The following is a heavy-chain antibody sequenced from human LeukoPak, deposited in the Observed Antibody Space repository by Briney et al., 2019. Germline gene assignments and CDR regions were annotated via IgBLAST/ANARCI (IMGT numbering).Heavy chain of an antibody. Sequence: ASVKVSCKASGYTFTGYYMHWVRQAPGQGLEWMGWINPNSGGTNYAQKFQGRVTMTRDTSISTAYMELSRLRSDDTAVYYCARHYGSGNLNWFDPWGQGTLVTVSS. CDR1: GYTFTGYY. J-gene: IGHJ5*02. V-gene: IGHV1-2*02. CDR2: INPNSGGT. D-gene: IGHD3-10*01. CDR3: ARHYGSGNLNWFDP.